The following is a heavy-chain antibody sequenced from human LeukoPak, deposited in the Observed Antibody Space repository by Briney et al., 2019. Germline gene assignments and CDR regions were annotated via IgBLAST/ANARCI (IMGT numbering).Heavy chain of an antibody. J-gene: IGHJ4*02. CDR2: IDYSGST. Sequence: SETLSLTCSVSNGSISSSRYFLGWIRQPPGKGLEWIGSIDYSGSTYYNPSLKSRVTISVDTSKNQFSLKLSSVTAADTAVYYCARGHFKIAARGFDYWGQGTLVTVSS. V-gene: IGHV4-39*07. D-gene: IGHD6-6*01. CDR3: ARGHFKIAARGFDY. CDR1: NGSISSSRYF.